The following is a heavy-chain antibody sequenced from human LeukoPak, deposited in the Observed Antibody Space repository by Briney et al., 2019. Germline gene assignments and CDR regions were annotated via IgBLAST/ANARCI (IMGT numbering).Heavy chain of an antibody. CDR3: ASGYSGYDSRVDY. CDR1: GYTFTGYY. Sequence: ASVTVSCKASGYTFTGYYMHWVRQAPGQGLEWMGWINPNNGDTHYAQKFQGRVTMTSDTSISTAYMELSRLRSDDTAVYYCASGYSGYDSRVDYWGQGTLVTVSS. CDR2: INPNNGDT. D-gene: IGHD5-12*01. V-gene: IGHV1-2*02. J-gene: IGHJ4*02.